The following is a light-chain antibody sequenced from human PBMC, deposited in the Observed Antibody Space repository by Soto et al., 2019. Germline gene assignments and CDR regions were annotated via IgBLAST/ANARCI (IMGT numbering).Light chain of an antibody. CDR3: QSYDNSLSGWV. V-gene: IGLV1-40*01. CDR2: GND. CDR1: SSNIGAPFD. Sequence: QSVLTQPPSVSGAPGQMVTISCSGSSSNIGAPFDVHWYQQVPGSAPKIVIYGNDNRPSGVPGRFSGSKSGTSASLAITGLQAEDEADYFCQSYDNSLSGWVFGGGTKLTVL. J-gene: IGLJ3*02.